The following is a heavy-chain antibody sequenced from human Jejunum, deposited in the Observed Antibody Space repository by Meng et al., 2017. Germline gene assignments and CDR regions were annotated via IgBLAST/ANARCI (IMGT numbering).Heavy chain of an antibody. CDR3: ARNRTQGFFDI. D-gene: IGHD1/OR15-1a*01. V-gene: IGHV4-39*01. J-gene: IGHJ4*02. Sequence: QVQMQESGPGLVKPAETLSLTCTVSGGSISSTTPYWGWIRPPPGKTLEWLGSIYYRGSTHYNPSLKRRVFVSIDTSKDQFSLKLNSAAAADTAIYYCARNRTQGFFDIWSQGTLVTVSS. CDR2: IYYRGST. CDR1: GGSISSTTPY.